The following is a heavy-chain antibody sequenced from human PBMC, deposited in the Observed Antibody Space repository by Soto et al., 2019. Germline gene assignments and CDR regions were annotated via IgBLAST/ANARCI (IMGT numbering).Heavy chain of an antibody. V-gene: IGHV4-59*01. J-gene: IGHJ6*02. D-gene: IGHD1-7*01. CDR2: ISYSGST. CDR1: GGSISSYY. Sequence: QVQLQESGPGLVKPSETLSLTCTVSGGSISSYYWSWIRQPPGKGLEWLGYISYSGSTNYNPSLKSRVSISVDTSKNQCSLKLSSVTAADTAVYYCAREGLIPGTTYYYYGMDVWGQGTTVTVSS. CDR3: AREGLIPGTTYYYYGMDV.